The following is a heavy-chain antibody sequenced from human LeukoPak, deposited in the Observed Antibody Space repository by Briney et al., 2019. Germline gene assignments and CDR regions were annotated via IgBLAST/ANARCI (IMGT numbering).Heavy chain of an antibody. CDR3: AKDLNVLRYFYYYMDV. CDR1: GFTFSSYS. D-gene: IGHD3-9*01. CDR2: ISSSSSYI. V-gene: IGHV3-21*04. Sequence: MAGGSLRLSCAASGFTFSSYSMNWVRQAPGKGLEWVSSISSSSSYIYYADSVKGRFTISRDNSKNTLYLQMNSLRAEDTAVYYCAKDLNVLRYFYYYMDVWGKGTTVTVSS. J-gene: IGHJ6*03.